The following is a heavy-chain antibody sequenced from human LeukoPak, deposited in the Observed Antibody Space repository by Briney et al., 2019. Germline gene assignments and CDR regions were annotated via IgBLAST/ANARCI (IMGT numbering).Heavy chain of an antibody. D-gene: IGHD3-10*01. CDR1: GFTFSSYG. J-gene: IGHJ5*02. Sequence: PGGSLRLSCAASGFTFSSYGMHWVRQAPGKGLEWVAVISYDGSNKYYAVSVKGRFTISRDNSKNTLYLQMNSLRAEDTAVYYCAKETEYYYGSGSFDPWGQGTLVTVSS. V-gene: IGHV3-30*18. CDR2: ISYDGSNK. CDR3: AKETEYYYGSGSFDP.